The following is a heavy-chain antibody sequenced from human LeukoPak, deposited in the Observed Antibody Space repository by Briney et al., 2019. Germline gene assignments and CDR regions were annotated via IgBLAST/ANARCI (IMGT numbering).Heavy chain of an antibody. CDR2: INPSGGST. CDR3: ASGDGLYDY. D-gene: IGHD5-24*01. Sequence: ASVKVSCKASGGTFSSYTISWVRQAPGQGLEWMGRINPSGGSTSYAQRFQGRVTMTRDTSTNTVYMELSSLRSEDTAVYYCASGDGLYDYWGQGTLVTVSS. J-gene: IGHJ4*02. V-gene: IGHV1-46*01. CDR1: GGTFSSYT.